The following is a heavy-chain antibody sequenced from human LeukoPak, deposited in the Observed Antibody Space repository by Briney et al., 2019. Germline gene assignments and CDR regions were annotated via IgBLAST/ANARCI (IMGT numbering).Heavy chain of an antibody. V-gene: IGHV4-61*02. CDR2: IYASGST. CDR1: GGSISSGSYY. CDR3: ASVFGSSSWYGNYFDY. D-gene: IGHD6-13*01. J-gene: IGHJ4*02. Sequence: SQTLSLTCTVSGGSISSGSYYWNWIRQPAGKGLEWIGRIYASGSTNYNPSLKSRVTISVDRSKNQFSLKLSSVTAADTAVYYCASVFGSSSWYGNYFDYWGQGTLVTVSS.